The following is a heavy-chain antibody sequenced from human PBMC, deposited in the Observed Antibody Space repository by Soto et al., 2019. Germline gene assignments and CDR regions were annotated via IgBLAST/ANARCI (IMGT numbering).Heavy chain of an antibody. Sequence: EVQLLESGGGLVQPGGSLRLSCAASGFTFSSYAMSWVRQAPGKGLEWVSAISGSGGSTYYADSVKGRFTISRDNSKNTLYLQMNSLRAEDTAVYYCAVVPAAMGYYYGMDVWGQGTTVTVSS. J-gene: IGHJ6*02. CDR2: ISGSGGST. D-gene: IGHD2-2*01. CDR1: GFTFSSYA. CDR3: AVVPAAMGYYYGMDV. V-gene: IGHV3-23*01.